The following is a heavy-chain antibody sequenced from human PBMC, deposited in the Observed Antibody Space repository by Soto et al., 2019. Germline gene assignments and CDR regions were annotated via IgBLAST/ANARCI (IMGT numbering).Heavy chain of an antibody. CDR1: GYTFTSYG. D-gene: IGHD3-22*01. Sequence: AAVKVSCKASGYTFTSYGISWVRQAPGQGLEWMGWISAYNGNTNYAQKLQGRVTMTTDTSTSTAYMELRSLRSDDTAVYYCARWTYYYDSSGRTNYYYYGMDVWGQGTPVTVSS. CDR2: ISAYNGNT. V-gene: IGHV1-18*04. J-gene: IGHJ6*02. CDR3: ARWTYYYDSSGRTNYYYYGMDV.